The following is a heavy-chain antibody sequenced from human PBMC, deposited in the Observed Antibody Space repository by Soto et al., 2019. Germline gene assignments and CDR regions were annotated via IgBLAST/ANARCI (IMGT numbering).Heavy chain of an antibody. J-gene: IGHJ4*02. CDR2: IYYSGST. V-gene: IGHV4-39*01. D-gene: IGHD6-19*01. CDR3: ARTEYSSAYPAGPIVN. Sequence: SETLSLTCTVSGGSIRSSSYYWGWIRQTPGKGLEWIGSIYYSGSTYYNPSLKSRVTISVDTSKNQFSLKLSSVTAADTAVYYCARTEYSSAYPAGPIVNWGQGTLVTAPQ. CDR1: GGSIRSSSYY.